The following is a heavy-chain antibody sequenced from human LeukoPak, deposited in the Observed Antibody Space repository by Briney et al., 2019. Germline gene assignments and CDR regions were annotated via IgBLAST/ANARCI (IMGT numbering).Heavy chain of an antibody. Sequence: ASVKVSSKASGYTFTSYDINWVRQAPGQGLEWMGWMNPNSGNTGYTQKFQGRVTFTRNTSISTAYMELSSLRFDDTAVYYCARWMATISDFDYWGQGTLVTVSS. D-gene: IGHD5-12*01. J-gene: IGHJ4*02. CDR1: GYTFTSYD. V-gene: IGHV1-8*01. CDR2: MNPNSGNT. CDR3: ARWMATISDFDY.